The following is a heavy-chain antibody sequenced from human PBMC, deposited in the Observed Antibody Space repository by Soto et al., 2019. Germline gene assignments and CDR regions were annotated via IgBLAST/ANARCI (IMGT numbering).Heavy chain of an antibody. CDR3: ARGLNFDV. J-gene: IGHJ4*02. Sequence: GGSLRLSCAISGFSVSCNYMSWVRQSPGKGLEWVSVIYAYSGAATFYAESVKGRFIISRDNSKNTVDLQMNSLRAEDTAVYYCARGLNFDVWGQGVQVTVSS. D-gene: IGHD3-9*01. V-gene: IGHV3-53*01. CDR2: IYAYSGAAT. CDR1: GFSVSCNY.